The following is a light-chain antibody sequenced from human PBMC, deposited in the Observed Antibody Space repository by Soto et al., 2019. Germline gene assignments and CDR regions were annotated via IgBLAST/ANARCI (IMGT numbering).Light chain of an antibody. V-gene: IGLV7-43*01. CDR2: SAT. J-gene: IGLJ3*02. Sequence: QAVVTQEPSLTVSPGGTVTLTCGSTTGGVTSGHYPTWFQQKPGQAPRALTYSATNRHSWTPARFSGSLLGGKAALTLSGVQPEDEADYYCLLYFGGAQVMFGGGTKLTVL. CDR1: TGGVTSGHY. CDR3: LLYFGGAQVM.